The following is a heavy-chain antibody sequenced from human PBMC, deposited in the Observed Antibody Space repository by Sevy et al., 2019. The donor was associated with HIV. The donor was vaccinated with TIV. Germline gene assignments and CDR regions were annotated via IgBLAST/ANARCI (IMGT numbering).Heavy chain of an antibody. J-gene: IGHJ4*02. D-gene: IGHD5-18*01. CDR3: AKDSSVDTAMAPLGY. V-gene: IGHV3-23*01. CDR2: ISGSGGST. Sequence: GGSLRLSCAASGFTFSSYAMGWVRQAPGKGLEWVSAISGSGGSTYYADSVKGRFTISRDNSKNTLYLQMNSLRAEDTAVYYCAKDSSVDTAMAPLGYWGQGTLVTVSS. CDR1: GFTFSSYA.